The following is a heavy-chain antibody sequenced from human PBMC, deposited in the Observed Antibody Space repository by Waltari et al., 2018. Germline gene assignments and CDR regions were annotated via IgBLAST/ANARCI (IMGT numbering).Heavy chain of an antibody. Sequence: EVQLVESGGGLVHPGGSLILSCYASGFTFSTFWVHGVRQVPGKGLVWVSRIKSDGSATSYADSVKGRFTISRDNAKNTVYLQMNSLRVEDTAVYHCASDVHSGRYGWFDPWGQGTLVTVSS. V-gene: IGHV3-74*01. CDR2: IKSDGSAT. CDR3: ASDVHSGRYGWFDP. CDR1: GFTFSTFW. J-gene: IGHJ5*02. D-gene: IGHD1-26*01.